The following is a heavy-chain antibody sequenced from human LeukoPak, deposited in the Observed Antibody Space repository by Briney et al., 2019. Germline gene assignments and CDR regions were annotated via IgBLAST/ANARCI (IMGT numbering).Heavy chain of an antibody. J-gene: IGHJ4*02. CDR1: GFTFSSYS. Sequence: GGSLRLSCAASGFTFSSYSMNWVRQAPGKGLEWVSSISSSSSYMYYADSVKGRFTISRDNAKNSLYLQMNSLRAEDTAVYYCARLAWFGEMVGDYFDYWGQGTLVTVSS. D-gene: IGHD3-10*01. CDR2: ISSSSSYM. CDR3: ARLAWFGEMVGDYFDY. V-gene: IGHV3-21*01.